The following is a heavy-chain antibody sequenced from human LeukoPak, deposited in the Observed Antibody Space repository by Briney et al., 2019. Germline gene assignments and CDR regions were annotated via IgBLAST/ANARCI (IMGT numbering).Heavy chain of an antibody. D-gene: IGHD3-16*01. Sequence: GGSLRLSCAASGFTFSSYSMNWVRQAPGKGLEWVSSISSSSSYIYYADSVKGRFTISRDNAKNSLYLQMNSLRAEDTAVYYCARDGGSLLDYYYMDVWGKGTTVTISS. V-gene: IGHV3-21*01. J-gene: IGHJ6*03. CDR2: ISSSSSYI. CDR1: GFTFSSYS. CDR3: ARDGGSLLDYYYMDV.